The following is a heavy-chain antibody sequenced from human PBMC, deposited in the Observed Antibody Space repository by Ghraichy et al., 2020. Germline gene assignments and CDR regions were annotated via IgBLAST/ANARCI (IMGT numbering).Heavy chain of an antibody. D-gene: IGHD4-17*01. CDR1: GFTFSSYS. CDR3: ARDRGTTVTTLEYYYYGMDV. V-gene: IGHV3-21*01. Sequence: GGSLRLSCAASGFTFSSYSMNWVRQAPGKGLEWVSSISSSSSYIYYADSVKGRFTISRDNAKNSLYLQMNSLRAEDTAVYYCARDRGTTVTTLEYYYYGMDVWGQGTTVTVSS. J-gene: IGHJ6*02. CDR2: ISSSSSYI.